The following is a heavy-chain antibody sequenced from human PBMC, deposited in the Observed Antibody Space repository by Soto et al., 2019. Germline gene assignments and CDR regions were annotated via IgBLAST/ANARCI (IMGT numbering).Heavy chain of an antibody. CDR1: GGSVSSGDYY. V-gene: IGHV4-61*08. Sequence: QVQLQESGPGLVKPSETLSLTCTVSGGSVSSGDYYWSWIRQPPGKGLEWIGYIYYSGNTNYNPSLKSRVIISVDTSTNLCSLKLTSVTAADTALYYCARIPVDTSMIYWLDPWGQGTLVTVSS. CDR2: IYYSGNT. CDR3: ARIPVDTSMIYWLDP. J-gene: IGHJ5*02. D-gene: IGHD5-18*01.